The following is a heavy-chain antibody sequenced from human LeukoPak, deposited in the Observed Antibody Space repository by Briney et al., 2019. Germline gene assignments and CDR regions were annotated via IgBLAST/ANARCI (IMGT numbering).Heavy chain of an antibody. CDR3: AKDGGYCSSTSCYTQKFDY. J-gene: IGHJ4*02. V-gene: IGHV3-7*03. Sequence: PGGSLRLSCAASGFTFSSYWMSWVRQAPGKGLEWVANIKQDGSEKYYVDSVKGRFTISRDNSKNTLYLQMNSLRAEDTAVYYCAKDGGYCSSTSCYTQKFDYWGQGTLVTVSS. CDR1: GFTFSSYW. D-gene: IGHD2-2*02. CDR2: IKQDGSEK.